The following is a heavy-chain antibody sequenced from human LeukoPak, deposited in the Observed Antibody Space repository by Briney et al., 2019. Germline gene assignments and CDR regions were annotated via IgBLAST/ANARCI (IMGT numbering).Heavy chain of an antibody. CDR1: GGSISSYY. Sequence: SETLSLTCKVSGGSISSYYWSWIRQPAGKGLEWIGCIYTSGSTNYNPSLKRRVTMSVDPYKNQFSLKLSSVTAADTAVYYCARVVSDDFWSGYPPGGMDVWGQGTTVTVSS. D-gene: IGHD3-3*01. V-gene: IGHV4-4*07. CDR3: ARVVSDDFWSGYPPGGMDV. J-gene: IGHJ6*02. CDR2: IYTSGST.